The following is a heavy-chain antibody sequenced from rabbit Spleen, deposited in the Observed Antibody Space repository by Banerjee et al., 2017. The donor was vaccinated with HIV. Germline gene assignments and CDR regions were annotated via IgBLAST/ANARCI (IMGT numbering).Heavy chain of an antibody. J-gene: IGHJ4*01. CDR2: IYTGSGAYT. CDR3: ARHLNSDGDGYAASL. V-gene: IGHV1S45*01. Sequence: QEQLEESGGGLVKPEGSLTLTGKASGFSFSSSYYMCWVRQAPGKGLEWIGRIYTGSGAYTYYASWAKGRFTISKTSSTTVTLQMTSLTAADTATYFCARHLNSDGDGYAASLWGQGTLVTVS. D-gene: IGHD6-1*01. CDR1: GFSFSSSYY.